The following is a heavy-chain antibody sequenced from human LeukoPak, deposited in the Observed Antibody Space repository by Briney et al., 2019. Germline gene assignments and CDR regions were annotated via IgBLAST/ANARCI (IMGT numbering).Heavy chain of an antibody. Sequence: SETLFLTCTIYGGSIRSGGYYWSWIRQHPGKGLEWLGYIYDSGCTYYAPSLQSLVTISVDTAKSQCSLPLSSVTAADTAVYYCARGPTRDDFWIGSLPDYSDYWGQGNLVTVSS. J-gene: IGHJ4*02. CDR2: IYDSGCT. D-gene: IGHD3-3*01. V-gene: IGHV4-31*01. CDR1: GGSIRSGGYY. CDR3: ARGPTRDDFWIGSLPDYSDY.